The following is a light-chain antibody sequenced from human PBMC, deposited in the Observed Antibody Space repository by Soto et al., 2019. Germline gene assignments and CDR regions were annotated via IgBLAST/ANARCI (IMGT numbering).Light chain of an antibody. CDR1: QSVSVRF. CDR3: QQYGSSPYT. J-gene: IGKJ2*01. V-gene: IGKV3-20*01. Sequence: EIVLTQSPGTLSLSPGERATLSCRASQSVSVRFLAWYQQKPGQAPRLLMYGASSRAIGIPDRFSGTGFGTDFTLTISRLEPEDFAVYYCQQYGSSPYTFGLGTKLEIK. CDR2: GAS.